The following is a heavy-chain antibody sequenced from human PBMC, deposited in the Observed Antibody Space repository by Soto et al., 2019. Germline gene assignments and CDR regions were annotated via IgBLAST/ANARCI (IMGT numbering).Heavy chain of an antibody. CDR2: ISYDGSNK. V-gene: IGHV3-30*18. CDR3: AKDQLVSAFYYYYGMDV. D-gene: IGHD6-6*01. CDR1: GFTFSSYG. J-gene: IGHJ6*02. Sequence: GGSLRLSCAASGFTFSSYGMHWVRQAPGKGLEWVAVISYDGSNKYYADSVKGRFTISRDNSKNTLYLQMNSLRAEDTAVYYCAKDQLVSAFYYYYGMDVWGQGTTVTVSS.